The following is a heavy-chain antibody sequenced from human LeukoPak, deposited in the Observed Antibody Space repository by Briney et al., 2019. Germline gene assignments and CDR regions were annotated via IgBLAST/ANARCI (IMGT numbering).Heavy chain of an antibody. V-gene: IGHV3-21*04. CDR2: ISSSSSYI. J-gene: IGHJ4*02. D-gene: IGHD3-3*01. CDR3: ARGPQMNDFWSGYLFDY. CDR1: GFTFSSYS. Sequence: GGSLRLSCAASGFTFSSYSMNWVRQAPGKGLEWVSSISSSSSYIYYADSVKGRFTISRDNAKNSLYLQMNSLRAEDTAVYYCARGPQMNDFWSGYLFDYWGQGTLVTVSS.